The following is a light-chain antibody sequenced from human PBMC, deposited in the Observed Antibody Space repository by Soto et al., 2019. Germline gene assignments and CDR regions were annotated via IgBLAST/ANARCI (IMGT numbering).Light chain of an antibody. V-gene: IGKV1-5*03. CDR3: QQYNSDSYT. Sequence: DIQMTQSPSTLSASVGDRVTITCRASQSISIWLAWYQQKPGKAPNLLIYKASSLESGVPSRFSGSGSGTEFTLTISSLQPDDFATYYCQQYNSDSYTFGHGTKLEIK. J-gene: IGKJ2*01. CDR1: QSISIW. CDR2: KAS.